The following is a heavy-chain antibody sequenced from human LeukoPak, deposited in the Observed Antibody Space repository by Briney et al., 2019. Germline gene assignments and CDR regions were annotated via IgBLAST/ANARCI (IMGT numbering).Heavy chain of an antibody. Sequence: PRASVKVSCKASGDTGTFSSFAINWLRQAPGQGLEWMGGIFPIFATANYAQKFQGRLTITADESTSTVYMELNSLRSDDMAMYFCAKTPGRGVIISGETLTPGPNWFDPWGQGTLVTVSS. CDR1: GDTGTFSSFA. CDR2: IFPIFATA. V-gene: IGHV1-69*13. CDR3: AKTPGRGVIISGETLTPGPNWFDP. J-gene: IGHJ5*02. D-gene: IGHD3-10*01.